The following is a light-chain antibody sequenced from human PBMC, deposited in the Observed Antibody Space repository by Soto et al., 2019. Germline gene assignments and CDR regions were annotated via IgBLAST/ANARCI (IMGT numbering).Light chain of an antibody. CDR1: SSDIGGGYD. V-gene: IGLV1-40*01. Sequence: QSVLTQPPSVSGAPGQRVTISCTGSSSDIGGGYDVHWYQHLPGSVPKLLIYGDTNRPSGVPDRFSGSKSGISASLAITGLQAEDEADYYCQSYDSSLSGHVVFGGGTKVTVL. CDR3: QSYDSSLSGHVV. CDR2: GDT. J-gene: IGLJ2*01.